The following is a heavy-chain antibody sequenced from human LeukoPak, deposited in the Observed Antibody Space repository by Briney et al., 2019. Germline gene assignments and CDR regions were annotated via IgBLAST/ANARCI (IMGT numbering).Heavy chain of an antibody. V-gene: IGHV3-53*01. Sequence: GGSLRLSCAVSGFTASSNYMSWVRQAPGKELEWVSVIYSGGSTYYADSVKGRFTISRDNSKNTLFLQMNSLRAEDTAVYYCARADGTGGPYDYWGQGTLVTVSS. CDR3: ARADGTGGPYDY. CDR2: IYSGGST. D-gene: IGHD3/OR15-3a*01. CDR1: GFTASSNY. J-gene: IGHJ4*02.